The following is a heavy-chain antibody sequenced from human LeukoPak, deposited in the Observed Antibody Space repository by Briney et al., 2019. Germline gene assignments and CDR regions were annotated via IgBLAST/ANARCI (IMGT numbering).Heavy chain of an antibody. CDR3: TRDPLEVVVVPAAMYGY. V-gene: IGHV3-49*04. D-gene: IGHD2-2*01. CDR2: IRSKAYGGTT. CDR1: GFTFGDYA. J-gene: IGHJ4*02. Sequence: GGSLRLSCTPSGFTFGDYAMTWVRQAPRKGLEWVGFIRSKAYGGTTEYAASVKGRFTISRDDSKSIAYLQMNSLKTEDTAVYYCTRDPLEVVVVPAAMYGYWGQGTLVTVSS.